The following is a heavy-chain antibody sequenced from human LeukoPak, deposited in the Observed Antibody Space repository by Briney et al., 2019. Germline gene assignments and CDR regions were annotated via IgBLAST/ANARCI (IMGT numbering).Heavy chain of an antibody. J-gene: IGHJ6*03. Sequence: ASVKVSCKASGGTFSSYAISWARQAPGQGPEWMGIINPSDASTTYAQKFQGRVTMTRDMSTSTVYMELSSLRSEDTAVYYCARLARYSWSPISPLYYYYYMDVWGKGTTVTVSS. D-gene: IGHD1-26*01. CDR2: INPSDAST. CDR1: GGTFSSYA. V-gene: IGHV1-46*01. CDR3: ARLARYSWSPISPLYYYYYMDV.